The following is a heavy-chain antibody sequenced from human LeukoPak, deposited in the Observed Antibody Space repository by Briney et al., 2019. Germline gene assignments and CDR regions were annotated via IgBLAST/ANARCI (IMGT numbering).Heavy chain of an antibody. Sequence: PSETLSLTCTVSGGPISSYYWSWIRQPAGKGLEWIGRIYPSGSTNYNPSLKSRVTIFVDTSKKQFSLKLSSVTAADTAMYYCATMRGYCSSPTCQDSWGQGTLVTVSS. CDR3: ATMRGYCSSPTCQDS. CDR1: GGPISSYY. J-gene: IGHJ4*02. V-gene: IGHV4-4*07. D-gene: IGHD2-2*01. CDR2: IYPSGST.